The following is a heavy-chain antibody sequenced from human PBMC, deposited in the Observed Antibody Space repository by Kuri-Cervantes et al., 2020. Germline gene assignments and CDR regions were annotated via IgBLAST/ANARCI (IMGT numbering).Heavy chain of an antibody. V-gene: IGHV3-7*01. CDR2: IKQDGSER. J-gene: IGHJ4*02. CDR1: GLSFRSYW. Sequence: ETLSLTCEVSGLSFRSYWMSWVRQAPGKGLEWVANIKQDGSERNYGNSVRGRFTISRDNAKNSLYLQMNSLRAEDTAVYFCARDGYYDNSGYWGQGTLVTVSS. CDR3: ARDGYYDNSGY. D-gene: IGHD3-22*01.